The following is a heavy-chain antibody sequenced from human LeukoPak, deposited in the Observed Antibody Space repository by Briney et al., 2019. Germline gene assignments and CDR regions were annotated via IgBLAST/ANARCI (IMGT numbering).Heavy chain of an antibody. Sequence: GESLKISCAASGFTVSSNYMSWVRQAPGKGLEWVSVIYSGGSTYYADSVKGRFTISRDNSKNTLYLQMNSLRAEDTAVYYCAKGSVGATYDYWGQGTLVTVSS. CDR1: GFTVSSNY. CDR2: IYSGGST. J-gene: IGHJ4*02. D-gene: IGHD1-26*01. V-gene: IGHV3-66*01. CDR3: AKGSVGATYDY.